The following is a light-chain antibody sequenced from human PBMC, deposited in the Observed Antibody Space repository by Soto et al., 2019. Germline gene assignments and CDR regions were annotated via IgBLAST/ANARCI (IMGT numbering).Light chain of an antibody. CDR2: EIN. CDR3: SSFAGSNNFPYV. V-gene: IGLV2-8*01. J-gene: IGLJ1*01. CDR1: SSDVGAYDY. Sequence: QSALTKPPSASGCPGQSVTISCTWTSSDVGAYDYVSWYQQHPGKAPKLMIYEINKRPSGVPDRFSGSKSGNTASLTVSGLQAEDEADYYCSSFAGSNNFPYVFGTGTKVTVL.